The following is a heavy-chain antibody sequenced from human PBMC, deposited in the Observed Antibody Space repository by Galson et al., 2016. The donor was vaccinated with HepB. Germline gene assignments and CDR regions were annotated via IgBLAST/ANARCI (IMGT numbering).Heavy chain of an antibody. Sequence: QSGAEVKKPGESLKISCMGSGYKFRSYWIGWVRQKPGKGLEWMGIVYPDDSETRYSPSFQGQVTISADKSVSTTFLHWTSLKASDTAIYYCARGYGSRLYGVIDFWGQGSLVSVSS. CDR3: ARGYGSRLYGVIDF. J-gene: IGHJ4*02. CDR1: GYKFRSYW. D-gene: IGHD6-13*01. V-gene: IGHV5-51*03. CDR2: VYPDDSET.